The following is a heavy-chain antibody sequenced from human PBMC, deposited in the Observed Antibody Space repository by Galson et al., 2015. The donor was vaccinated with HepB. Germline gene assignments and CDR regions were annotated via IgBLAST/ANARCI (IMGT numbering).Heavy chain of an antibody. CDR3: VKESGIPQYGAYFDY. CDR2: ISSDGGTQ. Sequence: SLRLSCAASGFILSNYGMQWVRQPPGRGLQWVAVISSDGGTQYYADSVKGRFTISRDTSKNMLPLQMNSLEPADTAVYYCVKESGIPQYGAYFDYWGQGALVTVSS. CDR1: GFILSNYG. V-gene: IGHV3-30*18. D-gene: IGHD4/OR15-4a*01. J-gene: IGHJ4*02.